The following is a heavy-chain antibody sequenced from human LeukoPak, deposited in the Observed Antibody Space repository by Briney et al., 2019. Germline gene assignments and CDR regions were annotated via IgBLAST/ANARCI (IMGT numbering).Heavy chain of an antibody. V-gene: IGHV3-11*03. D-gene: IGHD1-26*01. CDR3: ARYSGSYVDY. CDR2: ISSSSSYT. CDR1: GFTFSDYY. Sequence: GGSLRLSCAASGFTFSDYYMSWIRQAPGKGLEWVSYISSSSSYTDYADSVKGRFTISRDNAKNSLYLQMNSLRAEDTAVYYCARYSGSYVDYWGQGTLVTVSS. J-gene: IGHJ4*02.